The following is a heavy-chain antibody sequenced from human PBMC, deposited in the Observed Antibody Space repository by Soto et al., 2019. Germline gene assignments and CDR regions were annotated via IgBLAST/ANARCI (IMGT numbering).Heavy chain of an antibody. D-gene: IGHD3-10*02. CDR1: GGTSGDGVYY. J-gene: IGHJ4*02. CDR3: ARDVQGGKINI. Sequence: LSVTKSVVGGTSGDGVYYWSWIRQHPGKGLEWIGYIYYSGSTYYNPSLKSRVTISVDTSKNQFSLKLSSVTAADTAVYYCARDVQGGKINIWGQGTLVTVSS. CDR2: IYYSGST. V-gene: IGHV4-31*02.